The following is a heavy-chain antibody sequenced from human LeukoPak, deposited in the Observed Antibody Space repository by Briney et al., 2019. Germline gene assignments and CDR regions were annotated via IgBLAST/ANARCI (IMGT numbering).Heavy chain of an antibody. CDR3: TTRISVHTGPFDV. CDR2: MNPYSGNT. CDR1: GYTFTNYD. V-gene: IGHV1-8*01. Sequence: ASVKVSCKASGYTFTNYDINWMRQATGQGLEWMGWMNPYSGNTVYAQEFQGRVTMTRNTSRSTAYMELSSLRSEDTAVYYCTTRISVHTGPFDVWGQGTMVTVSS. D-gene: IGHD1-1*01. J-gene: IGHJ3*01.